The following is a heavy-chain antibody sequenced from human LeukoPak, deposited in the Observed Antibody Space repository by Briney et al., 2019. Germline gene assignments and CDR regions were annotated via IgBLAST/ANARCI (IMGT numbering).Heavy chain of an antibody. J-gene: IGHJ5*02. D-gene: IGHD2-15*01. V-gene: IGHV1-3*01. CDR1: QYTFTSYA. CDR2: TNAGNNNT. Sequence: GASVNLSCKASQYTFTSYAMHLARHAPGQRLERMGWTNAGNNNTKYSQKLQGRVTITRHTSASTAYMELSSVRSEDTAVYYCARVSCSGGSCYSGVNWFDPWGQGTLVTVSS. CDR3: ARVSCSGGSCYSGVNWFDP.